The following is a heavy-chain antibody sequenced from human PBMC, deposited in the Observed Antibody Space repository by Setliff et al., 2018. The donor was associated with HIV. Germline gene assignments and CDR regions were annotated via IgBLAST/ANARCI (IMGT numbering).Heavy chain of an antibody. V-gene: IGHV3-20*04. D-gene: IGHD6-19*01. Sequence: RPGGSLRLSCAGSGFTFEDYGMSWVRQAPGKGLEWVSGINWNGGSTGYVDSVKGRFTISRDNAKNSLYLQMNSLRAEDMALYYCVRDKWLVPDTFDIWGQGTMVTVSS. CDR1: GFTFEDYG. J-gene: IGHJ3*02. CDR3: VRDKWLVPDTFDI. CDR2: INWNGGST.